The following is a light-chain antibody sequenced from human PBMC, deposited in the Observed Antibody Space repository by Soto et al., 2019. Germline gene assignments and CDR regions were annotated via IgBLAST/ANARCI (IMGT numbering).Light chain of an antibody. J-gene: IGKJ1*01. CDR2: GAS. Sequence: EIVLTQAPGTLSLSPGERATLSCRASQSVSSRYVAWYQQKPGQAPRLPIYGASSRATGSPDRFSGSGAGTDFTLTSSRLEPEDFAVYYCPQYGSSPMTFGQGTNADIK. CDR3: PQYGSSPMT. CDR1: QSVSSRY. V-gene: IGKV3-20*01.